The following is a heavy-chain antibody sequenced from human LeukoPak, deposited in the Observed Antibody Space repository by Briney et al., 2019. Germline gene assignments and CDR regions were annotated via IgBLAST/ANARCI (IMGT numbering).Heavy chain of an antibody. V-gene: IGHV3-20*04. D-gene: IGHD5-12*01. CDR1: GFTFDDYG. CDR2: INWNGGST. J-gene: IGHJ3*02. Sequence: PGGPLRLSCAASGFTFDDYGMSWVRQAPGKGLEWVSGINWNGGSTGYADSVKGRFTISRDNAKNSLYLQMNSLRAEDTALYYCARARRYSGYAIFDIWGQGTMVTVSS. CDR3: ARARRYSGYAIFDI.